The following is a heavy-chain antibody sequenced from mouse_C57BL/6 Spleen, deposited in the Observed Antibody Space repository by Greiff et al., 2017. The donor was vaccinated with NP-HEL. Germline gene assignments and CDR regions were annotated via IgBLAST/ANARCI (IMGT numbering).Heavy chain of an antibody. CDR3: ARVTTVVATNHYFDY. CDR1: GYSITSGYY. Sequence: EVKVEESGPGLVKPSQSLSLTCSVTGYSITSGYYWNWIRQFPGNKLEWMGYISYDGSNNYNPSLKNRISITRDTSKNQFFLKLNSVTTEDTATYYCARVTTVVATNHYFDYWGQGTTLTVSS. J-gene: IGHJ2*01. V-gene: IGHV3-6*01. D-gene: IGHD1-1*01. CDR2: ISYDGSN.